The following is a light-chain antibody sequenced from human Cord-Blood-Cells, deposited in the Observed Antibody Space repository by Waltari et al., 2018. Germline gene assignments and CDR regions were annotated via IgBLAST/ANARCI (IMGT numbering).Light chain of an antibody. V-gene: IGKV1-33*01. Sequence: DIQMTQSPSSLSASVVGRVSITCQASQDISNYLNWYHPKPGKAAKRLIYDASNLETGVPSRFSGSGSGTVFTFTISSLQPEDIATYYCQQDDNLPLRTFGGGTKVEIK. CDR2: DAS. J-gene: IGKJ4*01. CDR3: QQDDNLPLRT. CDR1: QDISNY.